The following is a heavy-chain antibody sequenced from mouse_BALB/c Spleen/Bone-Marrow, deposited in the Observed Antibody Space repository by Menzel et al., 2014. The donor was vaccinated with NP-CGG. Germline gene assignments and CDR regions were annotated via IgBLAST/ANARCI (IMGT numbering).Heavy chain of an antibody. V-gene: IGHV1-67*01. J-gene: IGHJ3*01. D-gene: IGHD3-2*01. Sequence: VQLQQSGPELVRPGVSVKISCKGSGYTFTDYAMHWVKQSHAKSLEWIGVISTYSGNTNYNQKFKGKATMTVDKSSRTAYMELAKLTSEDSAIYYCARGRQLGLRSFAYWGQGTLVTVSA. CDR1: GYTFTDYA. CDR3: ARGRQLGLRSFAY. CDR2: ISTYSGNT.